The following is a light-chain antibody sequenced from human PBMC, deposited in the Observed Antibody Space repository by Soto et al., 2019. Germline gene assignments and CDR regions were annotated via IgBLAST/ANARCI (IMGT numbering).Light chain of an antibody. CDR1: QSISNF. J-gene: IGKJ2*01. CDR2: AAS. Sequence: DIQMTQSPSSLSASVGDRVAITCRAGQSISNFLNWYQQKPGTAPKLLIYAASRLQSDVPSRFSGSGSGTAFTLTINSLQPEDVATYYRQQSNSIPYTFGQGTKLEI. CDR3: QQSNSIPYT. V-gene: IGKV1-39*01.